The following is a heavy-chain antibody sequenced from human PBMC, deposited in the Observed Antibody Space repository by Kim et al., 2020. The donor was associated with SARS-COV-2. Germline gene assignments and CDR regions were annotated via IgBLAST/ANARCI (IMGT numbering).Heavy chain of an antibody. Sequence: SETLSLTCTVSGGSISSYYWSWIRQPPGKGLEWIGYIYYSGSTNYNPSLKSRVTISVDTSKNQFSLKLSSVTAADTAVYYCARDIEPWGQGTLVTVSS. D-gene: IGHD2-15*01. V-gene: IGHV4-59*01. CDR2: IYYSGST. J-gene: IGHJ5*02. CDR1: GGSISSYY. CDR3: ARDIEP.